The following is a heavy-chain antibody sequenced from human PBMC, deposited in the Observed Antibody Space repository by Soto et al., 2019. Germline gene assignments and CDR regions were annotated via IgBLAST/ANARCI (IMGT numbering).Heavy chain of an antibody. Sequence: GASVKVCCKASGYTFTSYGISWVRQAPGQGLEWMGWIDPRSGGTVYEQKFQGRVTMTRDTSISTVYMDLSGLTSDDTALYYCATDDYGIFPYWGQGSLVTVSS. CDR1: GYTFTSYG. D-gene: IGHD3-10*01. J-gene: IGHJ4*02. CDR3: ATDDYGIFPY. V-gene: IGHV1-2*02. CDR2: IDPRSGGT.